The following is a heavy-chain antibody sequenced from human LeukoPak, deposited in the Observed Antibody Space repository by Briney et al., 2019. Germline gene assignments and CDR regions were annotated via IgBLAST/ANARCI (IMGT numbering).Heavy chain of an antibody. D-gene: IGHD2-21*01. CDR2: ISGSGSII. CDR3: ARDPLEVGMD. J-gene: IGHJ4*02. V-gene: IGHV3-48*03. CDR1: GFTFSSYE. Sequence: GGSLRLSCAASGFTFSSYEMNWVRQAPGKGLEWISYISGSGSIIYYADSVKGRFTISRDNAKNSLYLQMNSLRAEDTAVYYCARDPLEVGMDWGQGTLVTVSS.